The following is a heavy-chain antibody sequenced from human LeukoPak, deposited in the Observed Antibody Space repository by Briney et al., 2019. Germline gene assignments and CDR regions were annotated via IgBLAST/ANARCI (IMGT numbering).Heavy chain of an antibody. J-gene: IGHJ3*02. D-gene: IGHD1-26*01. CDR3: ARGAWVGGQGAFDI. CDR2: INNSGST. CDR1: GGSFSGYY. Sequence: WESLSHTCSVYGGSFSGYYWSWIRQPPGKGLECIWEINNSGSTNYNPSLKSRVTISSDTTKNQYSLKLSSVTAADTAVYYCARGAWVGGQGAFDIWGQGTMVTVSS. V-gene: IGHV4-34*01.